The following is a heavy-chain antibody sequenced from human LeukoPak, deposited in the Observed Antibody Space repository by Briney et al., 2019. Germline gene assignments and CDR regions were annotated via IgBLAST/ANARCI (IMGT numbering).Heavy chain of an antibody. Sequence: GESLKISCKGSGYRFTSYWIGWVRQIPGKGVGWIGIIYPGDSDTRYSPSFQGQVTISADKSISTAYLQWSSLKASDTAMYYCARLGSIAAAGTGFDYWGQGTLVTVSS. J-gene: IGHJ4*02. CDR3: ARLGSIAAAGTGFDY. D-gene: IGHD6-13*01. CDR2: IYPGDSDT. CDR1: GYRFTSYW. V-gene: IGHV5-51*01.